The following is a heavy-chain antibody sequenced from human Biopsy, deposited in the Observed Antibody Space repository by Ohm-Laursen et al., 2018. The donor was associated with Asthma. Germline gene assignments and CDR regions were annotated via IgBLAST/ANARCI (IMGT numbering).Heavy chain of an antibody. Sequence: SLRLSCAASGFTFSSFGMHWVRQAPGKGLEWVACISYDGSNKYYADSVKGRSTISRDNSKNTLYLQMNSLRAEDTAVYYCSREEPTSGWYQGSILRWGQGTLVSVSA. CDR2: ISYDGSNK. D-gene: IGHD6-19*01. CDR1: GFTFSSFG. J-gene: IGHJ4*02. V-gene: IGHV3-30*03. CDR3: SREEPTSGWYQGSILR.